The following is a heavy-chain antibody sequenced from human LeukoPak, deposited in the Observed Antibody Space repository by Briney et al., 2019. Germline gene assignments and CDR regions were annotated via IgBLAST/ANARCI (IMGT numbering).Heavy chain of an antibody. D-gene: IGHD4-17*01. CDR3: ARDSYGDYTGLFDY. J-gene: IGHJ4*02. Sequence: ASVKVSCKASGYTFTGYYMHWVRQAPGQGPEWMGWINPNSGGTNYAQKFQGRVTMTRDTSISTAYMELSRLRSDDTAVYYCARDSYGDYTGLFDYWGQGTLVTVSS. V-gene: IGHV1-2*02. CDR2: INPNSGGT. CDR1: GYTFTGYY.